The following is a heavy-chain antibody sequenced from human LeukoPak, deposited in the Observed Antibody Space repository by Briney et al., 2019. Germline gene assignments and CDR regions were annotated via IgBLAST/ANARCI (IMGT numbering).Heavy chain of an antibody. CDR2: IWYDGSNK. CDR3: ARDDGSGSSLDY. J-gene: IGHJ4*02. V-gene: IGHV3-33*01. Sequence: PGGSLRLSCAASGFTFSSYGMHWVRQAPGKGLEWVAVIWYDGSNKYYAASVKGRFTISRDNSKNTLYLQMNSLRAEDTAVYYCARDDGSGSSLDYWGQGTLVTVSS. D-gene: IGHD3-10*01. CDR1: GFTFSSYG.